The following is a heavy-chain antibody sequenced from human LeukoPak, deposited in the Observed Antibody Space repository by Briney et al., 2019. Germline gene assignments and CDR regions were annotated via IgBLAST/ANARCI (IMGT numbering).Heavy chain of an antibody. J-gene: IGHJ4*02. Sequence: GGSLRLSCAASEFTFSDYYMNWIRQAPGKGLEWLSYISGSSSHTNYAGSVKGRFTISRDNAKKSLYLQMNSLRAEDSAVYYCARGGGYYFDYWGQGTLVTVSS. D-gene: IGHD6-13*01. V-gene: IGHV3-11*05. CDR3: ARGGGYYFDY. CDR2: ISGSSSHT. CDR1: EFTFSDYY.